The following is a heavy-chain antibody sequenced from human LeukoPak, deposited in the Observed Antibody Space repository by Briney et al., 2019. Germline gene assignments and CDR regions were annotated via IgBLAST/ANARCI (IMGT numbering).Heavy chain of an antibody. V-gene: IGHV4-59*01. D-gene: IGHD6-19*01. CDR3: ANSQQWLAFRF. J-gene: IGHJ4*02. CDR1: GGSISSYY. Sequence: PSETLSLTCTVSGGSISSYYWSWFRQPPGKGLEWLGNMYDSGTTNYNPSLKGRVTISVDTSKNQFSLKLTPVTAADTAVYYCANSQQWLAFRFWGQGTLVTVSS. CDR2: MYDSGTT.